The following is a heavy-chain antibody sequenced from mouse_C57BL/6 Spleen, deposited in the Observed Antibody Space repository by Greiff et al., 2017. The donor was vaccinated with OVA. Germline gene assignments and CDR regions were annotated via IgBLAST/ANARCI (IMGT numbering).Heavy chain of an antibody. V-gene: IGHV1-61*01. Sequence: VQLQQPGAELVRPGSSVKLSCKASGYTFTSYWMDWVKQRPGQGLEWIGNIYPSDSETHYNQKFKDKATLTVDKASSTAYMQLRSLTSEDSAVYYCAREGSLYYGKYVEAMDYWGQGTAVTVSS. CDR2: IYPSDSET. CDR1: GYTFTSYW. CDR3: AREGSLYYGKYVEAMDY. J-gene: IGHJ4*01. D-gene: IGHD2-1*01.